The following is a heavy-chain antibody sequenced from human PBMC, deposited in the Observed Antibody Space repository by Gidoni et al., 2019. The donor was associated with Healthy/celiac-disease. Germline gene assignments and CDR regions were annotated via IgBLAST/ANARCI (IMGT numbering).Heavy chain of an antibody. J-gene: IGHJ6*02. D-gene: IGHD2-15*01. CDR1: GFTFSSYA. CDR2: ISGSGGST. Sequence: EVQLLESGGGLVQPGGSLRLSCAASGFTFSSYAMSLVRQAPGKGLEWVSDISGSGGSTYYADSVKGRFTISRDNSKNTRYLQMNSLRAEDTAVYYCAKDTDVVVVAATLNYYYYGMDVWGQGTTVTVSS. CDR3: AKDTDVVVVAATLNYYYYGMDV. V-gene: IGHV3-23*01.